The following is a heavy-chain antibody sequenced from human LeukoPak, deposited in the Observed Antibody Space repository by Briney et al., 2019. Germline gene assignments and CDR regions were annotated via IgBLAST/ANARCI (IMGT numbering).Heavy chain of an antibody. CDR3: AKGATELWFGNYHFDY. V-gene: IGHV3-30*02. CDR2: IWYDGSNK. J-gene: IGHJ4*02. Sequence: PGGSLRLSCAASGFTFSSYGMHWVRQAPGKGLEWVAVIWYDGSNKYYADSVKGRFTISRDNSKNTLYLQMNSLRGEDTAVYYCAKGATELWFGNYHFDYWGQGTLVTVSS. CDR1: GFTFSSYG. D-gene: IGHD3-10*01.